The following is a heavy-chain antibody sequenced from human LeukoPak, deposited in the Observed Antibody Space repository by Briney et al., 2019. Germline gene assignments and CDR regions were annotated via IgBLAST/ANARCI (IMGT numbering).Heavy chain of an antibody. CDR2: ISSRGGTTI. CDR1: GFTFSDYY. J-gene: IGHJ4*02. CDR3: ANHFACGSTSCPPFDY. D-gene: IGHD2-2*01. Sequence: GGSLRLSCAASGFTFSDYYMSWIRQAPGKGLEWVSYISSRGGTTIFYADSVKGRFTISRDNAKNSLYLQMNSLRAEDTGVYYCANHFACGSTSCPPFDYWGQGTLVTVSA. V-gene: IGHV3-11*04.